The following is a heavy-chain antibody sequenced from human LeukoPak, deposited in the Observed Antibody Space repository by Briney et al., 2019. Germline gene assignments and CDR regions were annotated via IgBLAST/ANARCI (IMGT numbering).Heavy chain of an antibody. J-gene: IGHJ4*02. CDR1: GFTFXSYW. CDR2: IKQDGSEK. V-gene: IGHV3-7*03. D-gene: IGHD3-10*01. Sequence: PGGSLRLSCAASGFTFXSYWMSLVRQAPGXXLEWVANIKQDGSEKYYVDSVKGRFTISRDNAKNSLYLQMNSLRAEDTAVYYCAKDPLLLWFGELLEYWGQGTLVTVSS. CDR3: AKDPLLLWFGELLEY.